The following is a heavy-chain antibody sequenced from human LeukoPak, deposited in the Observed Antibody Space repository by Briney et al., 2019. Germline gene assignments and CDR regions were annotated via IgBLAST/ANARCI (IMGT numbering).Heavy chain of an antibody. Sequence: GESLKISCKGSGSTFANYWIGWVRQLPGNGVEWMGIIYPGDSDTKYSPSFQGQVTMSVDKSINTAYLQWGSLKASDTAMYYCARLSTRFLDHWGQGTRVTVSS. D-gene: IGHD3-3*01. V-gene: IGHV5-51*01. CDR3: ARLSTRFLDH. CDR2: IYPGDSDT. J-gene: IGHJ4*02. CDR1: GSTFANYW.